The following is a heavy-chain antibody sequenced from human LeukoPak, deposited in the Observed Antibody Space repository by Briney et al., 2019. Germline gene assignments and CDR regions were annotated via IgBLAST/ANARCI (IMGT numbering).Heavy chain of an antibody. J-gene: IGHJ3*02. V-gene: IGHV1-18*01. CDR2: ISAYNGNT. CDR3: ARARSQYYYDSSGYDAFDI. CDR1: GYTFTSYG. D-gene: IGHD3-22*01. Sequence: GASVKVSCKASGYTFTSYGISWVRQAPGQGLEWMGWISAYNGNTNYAQKLQGRVTMTTDTSTSTAYMELSSLRSEDTAVYYCARARSQYYYDSSGYDAFDIWGQGTMVTVSS.